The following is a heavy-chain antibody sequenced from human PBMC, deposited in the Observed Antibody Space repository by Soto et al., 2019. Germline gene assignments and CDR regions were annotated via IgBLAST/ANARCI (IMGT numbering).Heavy chain of an antibody. CDR3: ARGPFSGNYNRTYYYYMDV. CDR2: IYYSGST. Sequence: SETLSLTCTVSGCSISSYYWSWIRQPPGKGLEWIGYIYYSGSTNYNPSLKSRVTISVDTSNNQFSVKLSSVTAADTAVYYCARGPFSGNYNRTYYYYMDVWGKGTTVTVS. D-gene: IGHD4-4*01. CDR1: GCSISSYY. J-gene: IGHJ6*03. V-gene: IGHV4-59*12.